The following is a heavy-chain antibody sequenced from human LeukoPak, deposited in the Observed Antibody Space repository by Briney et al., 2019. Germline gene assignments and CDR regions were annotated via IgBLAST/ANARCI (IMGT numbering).Heavy chain of an antibody. CDR3: ARELGVDRSYYFDY. J-gene: IGHJ4*02. CDR2: ISSSSSYI. V-gene: IGHV3-21*01. Sequence: GGSLRLSCAASGFTFSSYSMNWVRQAPGKGLEWVSSISSSSSYIYYADSVKGRFTISRDNAKNSLYLQMNSLRAEDTAVYYCARELGVDRSYYFDYWGQGTLVTVSS. CDR1: GFTFSSYS. D-gene: IGHD2-15*01.